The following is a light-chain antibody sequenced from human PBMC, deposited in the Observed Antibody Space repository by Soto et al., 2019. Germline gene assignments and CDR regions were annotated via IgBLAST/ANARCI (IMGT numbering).Light chain of an antibody. CDR3: SSYAPGNTVV. J-gene: IGLJ2*01. Sequence: QSVMTQPASVCGSPGQSITISRTGTSSGVGAYTYVTWYQQHPGKAPKLMIFEVSDRPPGVSNRFSRSKSGNPASLTLSGLQAEDEAEYDFSSYAPGNTVVFVGGTQLTVL. CDR1: SSGVGAYTY. V-gene: IGLV2-14*01. CDR2: EVS.